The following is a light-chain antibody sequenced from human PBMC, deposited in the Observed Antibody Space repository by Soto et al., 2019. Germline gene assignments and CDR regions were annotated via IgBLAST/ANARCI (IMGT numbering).Light chain of an antibody. Sequence: EVVLTQSPATLSLSPGERVTLSCRASQSVSTFVAWYQHKPGQAPRPVIYDTFKRATGVPDRFSGGGSGTDFTLTISSLEPEDFAVYYCQQHARCPMPFGQGTRLELK. J-gene: IGKJ5*01. CDR3: QQHARCPMP. V-gene: IGKV3-11*01. CDR1: QSVSTF. CDR2: DTF.